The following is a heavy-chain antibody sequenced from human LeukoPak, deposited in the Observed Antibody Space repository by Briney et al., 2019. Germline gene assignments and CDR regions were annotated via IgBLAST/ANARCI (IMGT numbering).Heavy chain of an antibody. CDR2: ISSGSNDI. J-gene: IGHJ4*02. V-gene: IGHV3-21*01. CDR1: GFTFSSYS. Sequence: GGSLKLSCAGSGFTFSSYSMNWVRQAPGKGLEWVSFISSGSNDIYYADSVKGRFTISRDNAKNSLYLEMNSLRAEDTAVYYCARSIGAAYFDNWGQGTLVTVSS. CDR3: ARSIGAAYFDN. D-gene: IGHD6-13*01.